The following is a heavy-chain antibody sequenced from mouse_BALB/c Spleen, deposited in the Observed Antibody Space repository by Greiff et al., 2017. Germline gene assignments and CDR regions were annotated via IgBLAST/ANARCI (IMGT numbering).Heavy chain of an antibody. D-gene: IGHD2-4*01. V-gene: IGHV2-9*02. J-gene: IGHJ3*01. Sequence: VQLQESGPGLVAPSQSLSITCTVSGFSLTSYGVHWVRQPPGKGLEWLGVIWAGGSTNYNSALMSRLSISKDNSKSQVFLKMNSLQTDDTAMYYCARGGLRPAWFAYWGQGTLVTVSA. CDR1: GFSLTSYG. CDR2: IWAGGST. CDR3: ARGGLRPAWFAY.